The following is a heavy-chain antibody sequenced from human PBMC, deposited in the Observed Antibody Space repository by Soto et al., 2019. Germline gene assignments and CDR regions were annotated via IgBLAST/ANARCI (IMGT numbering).Heavy chain of an antibody. V-gene: IGHV3-23*01. D-gene: IGHD4-17*01. CDR2: VSGTAGSA. J-gene: IGHJ4*02. CDR1: GFTFSSYA. Sequence: EVQLLESGGGLVRPGGSLRLSCAASGFTFSSYAMTWVRQAPGKGLEWVSGVSGTAGSAYYADSVNGRFTISRDKSTNTGYRHMNSLRAEDTAVDYCARGSAYSDYDLEYWGQGTLVTVSS. CDR3: ARGSAYSDYDLEY.